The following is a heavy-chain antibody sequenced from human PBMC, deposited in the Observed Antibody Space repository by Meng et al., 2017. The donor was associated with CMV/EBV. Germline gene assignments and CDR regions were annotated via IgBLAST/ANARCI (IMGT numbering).Heavy chain of an antibody. CDR2: ISGSGGST. V-gene: IGHV3-23*01. J-gene: IGHJ3*02. CDR3: AKTSGANLVGAFDI. Sequence: GESLKISCAASGSTFSSYAMSWVRQAPGKGLEWVSAISGSGGSTYYADSVKGRFTISRDNSKNTLYLQMNSLRAEDTAVYYCAKTSGANLVGAFDIWGQGTMVTVSS. D-gene: IGHD4/OR15-4a*01. CDR1: GSTFSSYA.